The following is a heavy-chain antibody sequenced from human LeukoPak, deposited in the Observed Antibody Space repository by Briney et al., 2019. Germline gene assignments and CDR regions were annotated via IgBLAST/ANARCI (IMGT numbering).Heavy chain of an antibody. Sequence: SETLSLTCTVSGGSISTYYWSWIRQPPGKGLEWIGYIYYSGSTNYNPSLKSRVTISVDTSKNQFSLKLSSVTAADTAVYYCARRSSELDAFDIWGQGTMVTVSS. V-gene: IGHV4-59*08. CDR1: GGSISTYY. J-gene: IGHJ3*02. D-gene: IGHD1-26*01. CDR3: ARRSSELDAFDI. CDR2: IYYSGST.